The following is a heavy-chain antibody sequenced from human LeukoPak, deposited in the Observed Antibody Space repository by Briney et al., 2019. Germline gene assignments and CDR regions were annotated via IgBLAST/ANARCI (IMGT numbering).Heavy chain of an antibody. J-gene: IGHJ3*02. D-gene: IGHD6-19*01. V-gene: IGHV4-39*07. CDR3: ARVTQYSSGWYLGLRAFDI. CDR1: GGSISSSSYY. CDR2: IYYSGST. Sequence: SETLSLTCTVSGGSISSSSYYWGWIRQPPGKGLEWIGSIYYSGSTYYNPSLKSRVTISVDTSKNQFSLKLSSVTAADTAVYYCARVTQYSSGWYLGLRAFDIWGRGTMVTVSS.